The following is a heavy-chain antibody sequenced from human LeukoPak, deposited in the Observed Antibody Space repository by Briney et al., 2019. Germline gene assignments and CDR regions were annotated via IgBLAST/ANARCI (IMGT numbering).Heavy chain of an antibody. CDR3: AKPPGISSWFYSYYMDV. Sequence: GGSLRLSCAASGFTFSSYSMNWVRQAPGKGLEWVAFIRYDGSNKYYADSVKGRFTISRDNSKNTLYLQMNSLRAEDTAVYYCAKPPGISSWFYSYYMDVWGKGTTVTVSS. V-gene: IGHV3-30*02. D-gene: IGHD6-13*01. J-gene: IGHJ6*03. CDR2: IRYDGSNK. CDR1: GFTFSSYS.